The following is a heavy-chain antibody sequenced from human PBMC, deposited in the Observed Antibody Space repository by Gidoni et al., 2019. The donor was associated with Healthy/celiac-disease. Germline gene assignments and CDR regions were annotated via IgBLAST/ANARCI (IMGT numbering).Heavy chain of an antibody. CDR2: IYSGGNT. Sequence: EVQLVESGGGLIQPGGSLRLSCAASGFLVSRNYMSWVRQAPGKGLEWVSVIYSGGNTYYADSVKGRFTISRDNSKNTVYLQMNSLRAEDTAVYYCARGVRGGSDWFDPWGQGTLVTVSS. D-gene: IGHD3-10*01. CDR1: GFLVSRNY. CDR3: ARGVRGGSDWFDP. J-gene: IGHJ5*02. V-gene: IGHV3-53*01.